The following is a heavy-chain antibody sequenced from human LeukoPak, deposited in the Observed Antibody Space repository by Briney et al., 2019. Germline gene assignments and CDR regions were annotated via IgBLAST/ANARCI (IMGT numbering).Heavy chain of an antibody. CDR2: ISYDGNE. CDR3: ARETDNEGSGQDF. Sequence: GGSLRHTCGASGCNFIRYPMHWVRQAPGKGLEGVAVISYDGNEYYAASAKGRFTISRDTSKNTVYLQMSSPRAEDTAIYYCARETDNEGSGQDFWGQGTLVTVSS. D-gene: IGHD2-15*01. V-gene: IGHV3-30*04. CDR1: GCNFIRYP. J-gene: IGHJ4*02.